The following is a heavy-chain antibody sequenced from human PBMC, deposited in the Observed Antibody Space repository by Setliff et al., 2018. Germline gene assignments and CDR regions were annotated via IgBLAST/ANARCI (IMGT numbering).Heavy chain of an antibody. CDR1: GCSFSIFW. CDR3: ARDRGGGLYDY. J-gene: IGHJ4*02. Sequence: PGGSLRLSCAGSGCSFSIFWMSWVRQAPGKGLEWVATIKQDGSEKFYVDSVKGRFTISRENAKNSLYLQMDSLRVEYTAMYFCARDRGGGLYDYWGRGTLVTVSS. D-gene: IGHD3-16*01. V-gene: IGHV3-7*01. CDR2: IKQDGSEK.